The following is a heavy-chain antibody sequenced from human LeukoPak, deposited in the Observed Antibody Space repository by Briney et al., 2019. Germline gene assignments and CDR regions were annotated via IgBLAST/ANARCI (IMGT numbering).Heavy chain of an antibody. Sequence: ASVKVSFKASGGTFSSYAISWVRQAPGQGLEWMGWISAYAQKFQGRVTMTTDTSTSTAYMELRSLRSDDTAVYYCARRFNYYDSSGYYEGFYFDYWGQGTLVTVSS. CDR1: GGTFSSYA. D-gene: IGHD3-22*01. CDR3: ARRFNYYDSSGYYEGFYFDY. V-gene: IGHV1-18*01. CDR2: ISAY. J-gene: IGHJ4*02.